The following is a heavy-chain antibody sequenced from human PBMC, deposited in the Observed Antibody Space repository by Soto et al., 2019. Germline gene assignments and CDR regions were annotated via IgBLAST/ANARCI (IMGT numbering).Heavy chain of an antibody. CDR3: AREGDDTDYYYYMDV. J-gene: IGHJ6*03. CDR1: GGTFSSYT. V-gene: IGHV1-69*08. CDR2: IIPILGIA. Sequence: QVPLVQSGAEVKKPGSSVKVSCKASGGTFSSYTISWVRQAPGQGLEWMGRIIPILGIANYAQKFQGRVTITADKSTSTAYTELSSLRSEDTAVYYCAREGDDTDYYYYMDVWGKGTTVTVSS. D-gene: IGHD3-16*01.